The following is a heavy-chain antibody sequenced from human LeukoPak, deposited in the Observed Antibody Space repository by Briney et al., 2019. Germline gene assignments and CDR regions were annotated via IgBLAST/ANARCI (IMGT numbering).Heavy chain of an antibody. V-gene: IGHV4-59*01. CDR2: IYYSGST. CDR1: GNSISGYY. CDR3: ARGKWSNHPLPLEF. J-gene: IGHJ4*02. D-gene: IGHD1-14*01. Sequence: PSETLSLTCTVSGNSISGYYWSWIRQPPGKGLEWIGYIYYSGSTYYNPSLKSRVTMSVDTSKNQFSLRLSSVTAADTAVYYCARGKWSNHPLPLEFWGQGTLVTVSS.